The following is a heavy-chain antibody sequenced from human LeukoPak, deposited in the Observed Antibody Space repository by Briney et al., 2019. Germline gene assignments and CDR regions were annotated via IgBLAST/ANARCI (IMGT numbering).Heavy chain of an antibody. Sequence: SSSSYYWGWIRQPPGKGLEWMGIIYPGDSDTRYSPSFQGQVTISADKSISTAYLQWSSLKASDTAMYYCARRVATLYYFDYWGQGTLVTVSS. J-gene: IGHJ4*02. CDR2: IYPGDSDT. D-gene: IGHD5-12*01. CDR3: ARRVATLYYFDY. CDR1: SSSSYY. V-gene: IGHV5-51*01.